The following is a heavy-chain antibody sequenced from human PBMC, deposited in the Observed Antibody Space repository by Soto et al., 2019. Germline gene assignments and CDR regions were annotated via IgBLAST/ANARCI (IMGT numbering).Heavy chain of an antibody. CDR2: IYYSGST. CDR1: GGSISSGGYY. J-gene: IGHJ6*02. D-gene: IGHD5-12*01. CDR3: ASNIVATSGYYYYGMDV. V-gene: IGHV4-31*03. Sequence: PSETLSLTCTVSGGSISSGGYYWSWIRQHPGKGLEWIGYIYYSGSTYYNPSLKSRVTISVDTSKNQFSLKLSSVTAADTAVYYCASNIVATSGYYYYGMDVWGQGTTVTVSS.